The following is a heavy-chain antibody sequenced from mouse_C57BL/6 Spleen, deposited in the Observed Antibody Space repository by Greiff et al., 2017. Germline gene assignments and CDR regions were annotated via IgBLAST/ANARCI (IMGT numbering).Heavy chain of an antibody. Sequence: VKLMESGPGLVQPSQSLSITCTVSGFSLTSYGVHWVRQSPGKGLEWLGVIWSGGSTDDNAAFISRLSISKDNSKSKVFFKMNSLQADDTAIYYCARRGFDYHWYFGVWGTGTTVTVSS. J-gene: IGHJ1*03. CDR2: IWSGGST. D-gene: IGHD2-4*01. V-gene: IGHV2-2*01. CDR1: GFSLTSYG. CDR3: ARRGFDYHWYFGV.